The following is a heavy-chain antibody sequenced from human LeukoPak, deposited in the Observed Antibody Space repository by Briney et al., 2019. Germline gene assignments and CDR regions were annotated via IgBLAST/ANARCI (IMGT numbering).Heavy chain of an antibody. CDR3: TRSYDY. CDR2: IKQDGSEK. J-gene: IGHJ4*02. Sequence: GGSLRLSCAVSGFTFSSYWMAWVRQAPGKGLEWVANIKQDGSEKYDVDSVKGRFTISGDNAKHSLYLQMNSLRAEDTAVDDCTRSYDYWGQGTLVTVSS. CDR1: GFTFSSYW. V-gene: IGHV3-7*01.